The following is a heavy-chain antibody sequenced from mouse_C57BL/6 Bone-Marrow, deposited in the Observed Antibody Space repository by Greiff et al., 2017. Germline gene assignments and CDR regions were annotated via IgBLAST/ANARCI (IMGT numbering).Heavy chain of an antibody. D-gene: IGHD2-2*01. CDR3: ARTFYYGYDAGFAY. CDR2: IYPGSGYT. Sequence: QVQLQESGAELVRPGTSVKMSCKASGYTFTNYWIGWAKQRPGHGLEWIGDIYPGSGYTNYNEKFKGKATLTADKSSSTAYMQFSSLTSEDSAIYDCARTFYYGYDAGFAYWGQGTLVTVSA. J-gene: IGHJ3*01. V-gene: IGHV1-63*01. CDR1: GYTFTNYW.